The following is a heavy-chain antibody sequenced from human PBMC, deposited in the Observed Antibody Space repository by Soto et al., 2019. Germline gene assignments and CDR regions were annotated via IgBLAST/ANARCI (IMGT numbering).Heavy chain of an antibody. CDR3: ARVLSWASYYDFWSGYYNYYYYGMDV. J-gene: IGHJ6*02. D-gene: IGHD3-3*01. CDR2: MNPNSGNT. V-gene: IGHV1-8*01. CDR1: GYTFTSYD. Sequence: QVQLVQSGAEVKKPGASVKVSCKASGYTFTSYDINWVRQATGQGLEWMGWMNPNSGNTGYAQKFQGRVTMTRNTSLSTAYMELSSLRSEDTAVYYCARVLSWASYYDFWSGYYNYYYYGMDVWDQGTTVTVSS.